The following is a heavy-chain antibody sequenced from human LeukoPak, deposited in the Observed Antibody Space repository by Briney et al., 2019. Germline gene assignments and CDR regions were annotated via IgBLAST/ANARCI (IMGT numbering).Heavy chain of an antibody. J-gene: IGHJ6*04. CDR1: GGSFSGYY. CDR2: INHSGST. Sequence: SETLSLTCAVYGGSFSGYYWSWIRQPPGKGLEWIGEINHSGSTNHNPSLKSRVTISVDTSKNQFSLKLSSATAADTAVYYCASTRRDFYGMDVWGKGTTVTVSS. V-gene: IGHV4-34*01. D-gene: IGHD3-3*01. CDR3: ASTRRDFYGMDV.